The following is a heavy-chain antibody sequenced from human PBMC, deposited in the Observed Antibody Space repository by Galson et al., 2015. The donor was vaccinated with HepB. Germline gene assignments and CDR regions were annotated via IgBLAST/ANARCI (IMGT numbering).Heavy chain of an antibody. D-gene: IGHD6-13*01. CDR3: ARHGGSTWYYFDQ. V-gene: IGHV4-39*01. Sequence: ETLSLTCTVSGDSINTDSFYWGWIRQPPGQGLEWIGTIYYNGITYYNPSLVSRVSISIDTPKNQFSLKLRSVTASDTALYYCARHGGSTWYYFDQWGQGTLVPVSS. J-gene: IGHJ4*02. CDR2: IYYNGIT. CDR1: GDSINTDSFY.